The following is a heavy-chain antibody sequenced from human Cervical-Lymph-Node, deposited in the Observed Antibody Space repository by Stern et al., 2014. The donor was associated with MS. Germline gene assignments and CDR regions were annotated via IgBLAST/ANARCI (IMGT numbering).Heavy chain of an antibody. J-gene: IGHJ6*02. CDR1: GFTFSSYW. CDR3: AREGTISPLYYYYGMDV. Sequence: EMQLVESGGGLVQPGGSLRLSCAASGFTFSSYWMSWVRQAPGKGLEWVANIKQDGSEKYYVDSVKGRFTISRDNAKNSLYLQMNSLRAEDTAVYYCAREGTISPLYYYYGMDVWGQGTTVTVSS. V-gene: IGHV3-7*03. D-gene: IGHD1-1*01. CDR2: IKQDGSEK.